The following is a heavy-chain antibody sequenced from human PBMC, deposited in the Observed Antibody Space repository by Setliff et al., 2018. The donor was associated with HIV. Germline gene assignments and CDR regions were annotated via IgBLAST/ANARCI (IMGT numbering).Heavy chain of an antibody. CDR1: GGSIRNYY. J-gene: IGHJ6*02. CDR2: IYYSGST. CDR3: ARVQEDTVKYREYYGMDV. D-gene: IGHD5-18*01. V-gene: IGHV4-59*01. Sequence: SETLSLTCSVSGGSIRNYYWSWIRQPPGKGLEWIGNIYYSGSTTYNPSFKSRVTISVDTSNNQCSLDLSSMTAADTAVYYCARVQEDTVKYREYYGMDVWGQGTTVTVSS.